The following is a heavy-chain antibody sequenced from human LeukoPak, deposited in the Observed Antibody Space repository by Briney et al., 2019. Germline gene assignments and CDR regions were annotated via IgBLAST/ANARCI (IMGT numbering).Heavy chain of an antibody. V-gene: IGHV4-59*08. CDR1: GESISGFY. CDR2: IYYSGST. Sequence: PSETLSLTCTVSGESISGFYWNWIRQPPGKGLEWIGYIYYSGSTNYNPSLKSRVTISVDTSKNQFSLKLSSVTAADTAVYYCARHQGPFDYWGQGTLVTVSS. J-gene: IGHJ4*02. CDR3: ARHQGPFDY.